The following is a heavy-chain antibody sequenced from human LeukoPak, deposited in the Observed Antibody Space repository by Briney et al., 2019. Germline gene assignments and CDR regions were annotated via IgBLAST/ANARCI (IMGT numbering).Heavy chain of an antibody. V-gene: IGHV1-69*05. Sequence: SVKVSCKASGYTFTSYDINWVRQAPGQGLGWMGGIIPIFGTANYAQKFQGKVTITTDESTSTAYMELSSLRSEDTAVYYCARSVSMVVPGWFDPWGQGTLVTVSS. J-gene: IGHJ5*02. CDR2: IIPIFGTA. CDR1: GYTFTSYD. CDR3: ARSVSMVVPGWFDP. D-gene: IGHD2-2*01.